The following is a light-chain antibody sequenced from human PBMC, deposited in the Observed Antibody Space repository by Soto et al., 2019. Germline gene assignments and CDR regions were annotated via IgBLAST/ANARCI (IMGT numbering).Light chain of an antibody. CDR1: QSISSR. CDR3: QQYNEFQYT. Sequence: DIQMTQSPSSLSASVGDRVTITCRASQSISSRLAWYQQKPGQAPKHLIYKATNLQNGVASRFSGSGSGTEFSLTISGLQPDDFAVYFCQQYNEFQYTFGQGTRLDI. CDR2: KAT. V-gene: IGKV1-5*03. J-gene: IGKJ2*01.